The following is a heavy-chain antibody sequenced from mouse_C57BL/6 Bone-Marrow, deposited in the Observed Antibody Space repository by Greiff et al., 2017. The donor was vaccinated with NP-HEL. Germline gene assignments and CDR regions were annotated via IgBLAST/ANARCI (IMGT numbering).Heavy chain of an antibody. CDR2: ISSGSSTT. Sequence: EVKLMESGGGLVKPGASLKLSCAASGFTFSDYGMHWVRQAPEKGLEWVAYISSGSSTTYYADTVKGQFTLTRDNAKNTLFLQLTSLTSEDTAVYYCARAPYCSSSGWFAYWGQGTMLTVSA. CDR3: ARAPYCSSSGWFAY. D-gene: IGHD1-1*01. V-gene: IGHV5-17*01. CDR1: GFTFSDYG. J-gene: IGHJ3*01.